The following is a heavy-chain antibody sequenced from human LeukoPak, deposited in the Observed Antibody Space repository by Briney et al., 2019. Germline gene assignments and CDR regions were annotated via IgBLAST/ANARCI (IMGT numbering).Heavy chain of an antibody. Sequence: GRSLRPSCAASGFTFSSYAMSWVRQAPGKGLEWVSAISGSGGSTYYADSVKGRFTISRDNSKNTLYLQMNSLRAEDTAVYYCAKFMNYYDSSGYSSYWGQGTLVTVSS. J-gene: IGHJ4*02. CDR2: ISGSGGST. D-gene: IGHD3-22*01. V-gene: IGHV3-23*01. CDR1: GFTFSSYA. CDR3: AKFMNYYDSSGYSSY.